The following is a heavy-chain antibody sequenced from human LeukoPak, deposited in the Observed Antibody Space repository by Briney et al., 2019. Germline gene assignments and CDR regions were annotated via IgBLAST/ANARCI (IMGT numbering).Heavy chain of an antibody. CDR1: GGTFSSYT. V-gene: IGHV1-69*10. D-gene: IGHD5-18*01. CDR3: ARDLREIHQYYFDY. CDR2: IIPILGIA. J-gene: IGHJ4*02. Sequence: SVKVSCKASGGTFSSYTISWVRHGPRQGLVWRGRIIPILGIANYAQKFQGRLTITADKYTSTAYMELSSRRTEDTAVYYCARDLREIHQYYFDYWGQGTLVTVSS.